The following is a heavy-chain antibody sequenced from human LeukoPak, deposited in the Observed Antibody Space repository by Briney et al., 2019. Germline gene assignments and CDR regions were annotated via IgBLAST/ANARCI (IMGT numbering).Heavy chain of an antibody. CDR1: GDSISSSPYW. J-gene: IGHJ4*02. CDR3: VRHCRSARSRWTAIEY. V-gene: IGHV4-39*01. D-gene: IGHD2-21*02. CDR2: IYDSGGT. Sequence: SETLSLTCTVSGDSISSSPYWWGWIRQPPEKGLEWIGSIYDSGGTHYNPSLKSRVTISVDTSKKQFSLKLTSVTAADTAVYYCVRHCRSARSRWTAIEYWGQGSLVTVSS.